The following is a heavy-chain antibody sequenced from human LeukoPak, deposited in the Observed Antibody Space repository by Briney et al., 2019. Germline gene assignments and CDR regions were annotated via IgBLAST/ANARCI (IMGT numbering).Heavy chain of an antibody. Sequence: GGSLRLSCAASGFTFSSHWMSWVRQAPGKGLEWVANINLDGKDKNYVDSVKGRFTISRDNAKNSLYLQMNSLRAEDTAMYYCVRSGSYFSKWGQGTLVTVSS. CDR3: VRSGSYFSK. CDR2: INLDGKDK. CDR1: GFTFSSHW. V-gene: IGHV3-7*01. D-gene: IGHD1-26*01. J-gene: IGHJ4*02.